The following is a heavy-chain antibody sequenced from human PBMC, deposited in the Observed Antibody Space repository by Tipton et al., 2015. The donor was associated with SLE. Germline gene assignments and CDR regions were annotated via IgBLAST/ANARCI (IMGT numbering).Heavy chain of an antibody. CDR3: AGGKTYGDYFDY. D-gene: IGHD4-17*01. J-gene: IGHJ4*02. Sequence: TLSLTCSVSGVSIGSYYWSWIRQPPGKGLEWIGYVHYSGSTNYNPSLESRVTMSVDTSNNQFSLRLSSVTAADTAVYYCAGGKTYGDYFDYWGQGTLVTVSS. CDR1: GVSIGSYY. CDR2: VHYSGST. V-gene: IGHV4-59*01.